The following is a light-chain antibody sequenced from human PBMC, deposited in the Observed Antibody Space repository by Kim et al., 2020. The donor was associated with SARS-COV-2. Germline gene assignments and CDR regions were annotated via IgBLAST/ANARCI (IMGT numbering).Light chain of an antibody. Sequence: EIVMTQSPATLSVSPGERATLSCRASQSVSSNLAWYQQKPGQAPRILVYGVSTRATGIPVRFSGSGSGTEFTLTISSLQSEDFAVYYCQQYNDWPRTFGQGTKLEI. CDR1: QSVSSN. J-gene: IGKJ2*01. CDR3: QQYNDWPRT. CDR2: GVS. V-gene: IGKV3-15*01.